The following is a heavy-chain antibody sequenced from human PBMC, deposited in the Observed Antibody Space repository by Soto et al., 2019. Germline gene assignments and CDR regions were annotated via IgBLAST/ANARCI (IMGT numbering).Heavy chain of an antibody. CDR1: GFTFSSYS. J-gene: IGHJ4*02. CDR2: IKQDGSET. CDR3: ARDKGPKYGPH. V-gene: IGHV3-7*01. D-gene: IGHD2-2*01. Sequence: GGSLRLSCAASGFTFSSYSMSWVRQAPGKGLEWVANIKQDGSETYYVDPVKGRFTISRDNAKNSLYLQMNSLRAEDTAVYYCARDKGPKYGPHWGQGTLVTVSS.